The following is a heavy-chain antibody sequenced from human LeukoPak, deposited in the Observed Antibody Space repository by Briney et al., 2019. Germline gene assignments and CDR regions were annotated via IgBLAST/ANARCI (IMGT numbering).Heavy chain of an antibody. CDR2: IRYDGSNK. D-gene: IGHD1-26*01. V-gene: IGHV3-30*02. Sequence: GGSLRLSCAASGFTFSSYGMHWVRQAPGKGLEWVAFIRYDGSNKYYADSVKGRFTISRENAKNSLYLQMNSLRAGDTAVYYCARFVIGGSFFDYWGQGTLVTVSS. CDR1: GFTFSSYG. J-gene: IGHJ4*02. CDR3: ARFVIGGSFFDY.